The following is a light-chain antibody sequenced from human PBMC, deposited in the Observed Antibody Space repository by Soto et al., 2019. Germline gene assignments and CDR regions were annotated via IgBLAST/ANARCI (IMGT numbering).Light chain of an antibody. CDR2: DAS. CDR3: QQRDSWPIT. Sequence: DIQITQSPSSLSSSVLARLTITCRASQSIGNYLNWYQQKPGKAPKLLIYDASNLETGVPSRFSGSGSGTDFTLTINSLEPDDFAVYYCQQRDSWPITFGQGTRLENK. CDR1: QSIGNY. V-gene: IGKV1-39*01. J-gene: IGKJ5*01.